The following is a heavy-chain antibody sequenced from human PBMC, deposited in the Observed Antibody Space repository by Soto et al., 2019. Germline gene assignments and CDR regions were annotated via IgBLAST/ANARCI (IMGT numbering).Heavy chain of an antibody. D-gene: IGHD5-12*01. CDR2: INHSGST. Sequence: SETLSLTCAVYGGSFSGYYWSWIRQPPGKGLEWIGEINHSGSTNYNPSLKSRVTISVDTSKNQFSLKLSSVTAADTAVYYCARGRGRIKYFQHWGQGTLVTVS. CDR3: ARGRGRIKYFQH. CDR1: GGSFSGYY. J-gene: IGHJ1*01. V-gene: IGHV4-34*01.